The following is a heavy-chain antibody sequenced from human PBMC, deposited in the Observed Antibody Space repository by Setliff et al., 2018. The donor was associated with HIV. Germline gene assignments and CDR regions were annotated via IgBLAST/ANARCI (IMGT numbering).Heavy chain of an antibody. CDR1: GYTFSSYG. CDR3: AREVPSNTGSYYKQY. D-gene: IGHD3-10*01. J-gene: IGHJ4*02. CDR2: ISAANGKK. Sequence: GASVKVSCKASGYTFSSYGISWVRQTPGQGLEWMGWISAANGKKYYAPKVHDRITLTMDISTTTAHLQLRGLRSDDTAVYFCAREVPSNTGSYYKQYWGQGTLVTVSS. V-gene: IGHV1-18*01.